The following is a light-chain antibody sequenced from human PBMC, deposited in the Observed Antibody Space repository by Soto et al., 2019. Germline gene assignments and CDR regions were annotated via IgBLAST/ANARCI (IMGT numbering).Light chain of an antibody. Sequence: ENVLTQSPDTLSLSPGERATLSCRASQSVSSSYFAWYQQKPGQAPRLLIYGASSRTTGIPDRFSGGGSGTDFTLTISRLEPEDFEVYYCQQYGSSPTCGQGTKLEIK. CDR1: QSVSSSY. V-gene: IGKV3-20*01. CDR2: GAS. CDR3: QQYGSSPT. J-gene: IGKJ2*01.